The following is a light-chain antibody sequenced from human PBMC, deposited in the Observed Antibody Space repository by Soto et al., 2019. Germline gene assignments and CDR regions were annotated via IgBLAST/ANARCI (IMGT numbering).Light chain of an antibody. V-gene: IGLV2-14*01. CDR3: SSYRSSITYV. CDR2: EVS. CDR1: SSDVGTYNY. J-gene: IGLJ1*01. Sequence: QSALTRPASVSGSPGQSITISCTGTSSDVGTYNYVSWYQHHPGKAPKLMIYEVSNRPSGVSNRFSGSKSGNTASLTISGLQAEDEADYYCSSYRSSITYVFGTGTKVTVL.